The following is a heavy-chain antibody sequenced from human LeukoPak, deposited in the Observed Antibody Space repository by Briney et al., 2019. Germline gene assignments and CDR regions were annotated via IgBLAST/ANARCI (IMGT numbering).Heavy chain of an antibody. Sequence: GGSLRLSCAASGFSFSDYYMTWICQAPGKGLEWVSYITSSGSTIYYADSVKGRFTISRDNAKKSLYLQMNSLRAEDTAVYYCARDSGDYTQYYHYYMDVWGKGTTVTVSS. V-gene: IGHV3-11*04. CDR1: GFSFSDYY. D-gene: IGHD4-17*01. CDR3: ARDSGDYTQYYHYYMDV. CDR2: ITSSGSTI. J-gene: IGHJ6*03.